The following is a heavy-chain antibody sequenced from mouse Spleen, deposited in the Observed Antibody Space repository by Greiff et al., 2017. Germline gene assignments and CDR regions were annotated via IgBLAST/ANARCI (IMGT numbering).Heavy chain of an antibody. CDR3: ASGYSNHHYYAMDY. CDR2: IWGGGST. D-gene: IGHD2-5*01. V-gene: IGHV2-6*01. Sequence: QVQLQQSGPGLVAPSQSLSITCTVSGFSLTSYGVDWVRQSPGKGLEWLGVIWGGGSTNYNSALKSRLSISKDNSKSQVFLKMNSLQTDDTAMYYCASGYSNHHYYAMDYWGQGTSVTVSS. CDR1: GFSLTSYG. J-gene: IGHJ4*01.